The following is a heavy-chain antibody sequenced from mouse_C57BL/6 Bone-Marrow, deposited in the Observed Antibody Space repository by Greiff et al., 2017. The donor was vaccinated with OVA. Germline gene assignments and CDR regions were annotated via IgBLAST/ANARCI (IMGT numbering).Heavy chain of an antibody. J-gene: IGHJ2*01. Sequence: EVQLVESGGGLVQPGDSLSLSCGASGFTFTNYYMSWVRQPPGKALEWLAFIRNKPNGSTTEYSASVKGRFTISRDNSQSILYLQMNALRAEDSATYYCARYKGRVAVDYFDYWGQGTALTVSS. CDR1: GFTFTNYY. CDR3: ARYKGRVAVDYFDY. V-gene: IGHV7-3*01. D-gene: IGHD1-1*01. CDR2: IRNKPNGSTT.